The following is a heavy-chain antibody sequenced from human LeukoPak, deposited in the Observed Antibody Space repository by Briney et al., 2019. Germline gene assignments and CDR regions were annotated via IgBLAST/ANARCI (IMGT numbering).Heavy chain of an antibody. CDR2: IKQDGIEK. Sequence: PGGSLRLSCAASGFTFSNAWMNWVRQVPGKGLEWVANIKQDGIEKYFVGSVKGRFAISRDNAKNSLYLQMNSLRVEDTAVYYCAREGMVRGVPDAFDLWGQGTMVTVSS. V-gene: IGHV3-7*01. CDR3: AREGMVRGVPDAFDL. D-gene: IGHD3-10*01. CDR1: GFTFSNAW. J-gene: IGHJ3*01.